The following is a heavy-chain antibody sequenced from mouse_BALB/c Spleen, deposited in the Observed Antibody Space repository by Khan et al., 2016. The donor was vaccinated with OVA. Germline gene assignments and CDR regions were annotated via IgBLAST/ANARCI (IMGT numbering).Heavy chain of an antibody. CDR1: GYTFTSYY. V-gene: IGHV1S56*01. CDR3: ARWGCNCPSYAIDY. Sequence: VQLQQSGPELVKPGASVRISCKASGYTFTSYYIHWVKQRPGQGLEWIGWIYPGNVNTDYNEKFKGKATLTADKSSSTAYMQLSSLTVEDSAVYFCARWGCNCPSYAIDYWGPGTSVTVSS. CDR2: IYPGNVNT. D-gene: IGHD2-1*01. J-gene: IGHJ4*01.